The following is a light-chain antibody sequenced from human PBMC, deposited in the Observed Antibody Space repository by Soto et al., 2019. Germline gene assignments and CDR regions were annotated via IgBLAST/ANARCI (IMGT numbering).Light chain of an antibody. V-gene: IGKV1-6*01. CDR1: QGIRND. CDR3: LQDYTYST. J-gene: IGKJ1*01. Sequence: AIQMTQSPSSLSASVGDRVTITCRASQGIRNDLGWYQQKPGKAPKLLIYAASSLQSGVPSRFSGSGSGTDFTLTISSLQPEDFATYYCLQDYTYSTFGQGTKVEIK. CDR2: AAS.